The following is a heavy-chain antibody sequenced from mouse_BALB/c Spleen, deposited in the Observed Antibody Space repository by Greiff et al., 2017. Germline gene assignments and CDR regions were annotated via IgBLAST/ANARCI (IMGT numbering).Heavy chain of an antibody. V-gene: IGHV5-17*02. CDR1: GFTFSSFG. CDR2: ISSGSSTI. Sequence: EVQRVESGGGLVQPGGSRKLSCAASGFTFSSFGMHWVRQAPEKGLEWVAYISSGSSTIYYADTVKGRFTISRDNPKNTLFLQMTSLRSEDTAMYYCARDLYDYDGYYAMDYWGQGTSVTVSS. J-gene: IGHJ4*01. CDR3: ARDLYDYDGYYAMDY. D-gene: IGHD2-4*01.